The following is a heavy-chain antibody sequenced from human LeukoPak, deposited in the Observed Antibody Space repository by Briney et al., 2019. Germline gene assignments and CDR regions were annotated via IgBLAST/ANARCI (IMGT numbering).Heavy chain of an antibody. J-gene: IGHJ4*02. Sequence: PGGSLRLSCAASGFIVSSNYMSWVRQAPGKGLEWVSLIYSSGSTYYTASVKGRFTISRDHSKNTLYLQMNSLRAEDAALYYCARGLESCSSGSCFKDWGQGTQVTVSS. CDR3: ARGLESCSSGSCFKD. CDR1: GFIVSSNY. V-gene: IGHV3-53*01. CDR2: IYSSGST. D-gene: IGHD2-15*01.